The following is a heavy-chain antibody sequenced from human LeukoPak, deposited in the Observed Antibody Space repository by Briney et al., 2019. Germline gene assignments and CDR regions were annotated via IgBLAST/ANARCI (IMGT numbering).Heavy chain of an antibody. J-gene: IGHJ6*03. CDR3: ARGGPPGYYYDYYMDV. CDR2: ISAYKGNT. V-gene: IGHV1-18*01. Sequence: ASVKVSCKASGYTFTSYGISWVRQAPGQGLEWMGWISAYKGNTNYAQKLQGRVTMTTDTSTSTAYMELRSLRSDDTAVYFCARGGPPGYYYDYYMDVWGKGTTVTISS. CDR1: GYTFTSYG.